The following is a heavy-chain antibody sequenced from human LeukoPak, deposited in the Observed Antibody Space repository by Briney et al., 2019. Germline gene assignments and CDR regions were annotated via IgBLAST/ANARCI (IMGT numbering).Heavy chain of an antibody. CDR2: IYYSGST. V-gene: IGHV4-39*02. Sequence: SQTLSLTCTVSGGSIRSSSYYWGWIRQPPGKGLEWIGSIYYSGSTYYNTPPESRVTIFVDTSNNHFFSQISSVTAADTAVYYCASRYSSSWWVLYFDLWGRGTLVTVSS. CDR1: GGSIRSSSYY. CDR3: ASRYSSSWWVLYFDL. J-gene: IGHJ2*01. D-gene: IGHD6-13*01.